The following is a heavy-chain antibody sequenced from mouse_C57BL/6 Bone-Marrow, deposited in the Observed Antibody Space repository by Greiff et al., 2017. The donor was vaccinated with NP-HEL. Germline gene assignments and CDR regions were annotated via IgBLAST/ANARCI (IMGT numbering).Heavy chain of an antibody. CDR3: ARIIYDGYLYAMDY. CDR1: GFPFSDYG. J-gene: IGHJ4*01. CDR2: ISSGSSTI. Sequence: EVKLVESGGGLVKPGGSLKLSCAASGFPFSDYGMHWVRQAPATGLEWVAYISSGSSTISYADTVKGRFTISRDNAKNTLFLQMTSLWSEDTAMYYCARIIYDGYLYAMDYWGQGTSVTVSS. V-gene: IGHV5-17*01. D-gene: IGHD2-3*01.